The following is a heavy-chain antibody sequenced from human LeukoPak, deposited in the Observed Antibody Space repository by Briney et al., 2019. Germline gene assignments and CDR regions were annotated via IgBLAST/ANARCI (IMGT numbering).Heavy chain of an antibody. CDR1: GFTFSSYA. J-gene: IGHJ3*02. CDR3: AKVRGDGYNPDAFDI. Sequence: GGSLRLSRAASGFTFSSYAMSWVRQAPGKGLEWVSAISGSGGSTYYAGSVKGRFTISRDNSKNTLYLQMNSLRAEDTAVYYCAKVRGDGYNPDAFDIWGQGTMVTVSS. CDR2: ISGSGGST. V-gene: IGHV3-23*01. D-gene: IGHD5-24*01.